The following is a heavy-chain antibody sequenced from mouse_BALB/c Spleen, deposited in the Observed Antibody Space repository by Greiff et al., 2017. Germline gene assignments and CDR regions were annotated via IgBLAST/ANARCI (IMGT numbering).Heavy chain of an antibody. Sequence: VQLKQSGAELVKPGASVKLSCTASGFNIKDTYMHWVKQRPEQGLEWIGRIDPANGNTKYDPKFQGKATITADTSSNTAYLQLSSLTSEDTAVYYCARGTGTDYWGQGTTLTVSS. J-gene: IGHJ2*01. CDR3: ARGTGTDY. CDR2: IDPANGNT. V-gene: IGHV14-3*02. CDR1: GFNIKDTY. D-gene: IGHD4-1*01.